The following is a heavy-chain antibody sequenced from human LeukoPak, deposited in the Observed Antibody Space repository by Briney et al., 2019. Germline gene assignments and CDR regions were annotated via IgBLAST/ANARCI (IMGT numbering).Heavy chain of an antibody. J-gene: IGHJ6*03. V-gene: IGHV4-59*10. CDR3: ARVGGDYSYYYMDV. CDR2: IYTSGNT. Sequence: PSETLSLTCAVYGGSFSGYYWSWIRQPAGKGLEFIGHIYTSGNTHYNPSLKSRVTMSVDTSKNQFSLRLTSVTAADTAVYYCARVGGDYSYYYMDVWGKGTSVTVSS. D-gene: IGHD2-21*01. CDR1: GGSFSGYY.